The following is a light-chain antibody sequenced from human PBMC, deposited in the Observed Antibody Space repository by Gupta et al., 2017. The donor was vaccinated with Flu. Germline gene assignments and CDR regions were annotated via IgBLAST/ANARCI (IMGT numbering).Light chain of an antibody. CDR1: QSVSSSY. CDR3: QQYGSSPQNT. Sequence: TLALSPGERATLSCRASQSVSSSYLAWYQQKPGLAPRLLIYGASSRATGIPDRFSGSGSGTDFTLTISRLEPEDFAVYYCQQYGSSPQNTFGQGTKLEIK. V-gene: IGKV3-20*01. CDR2: GAS. J-gene: IGKJ2*01.